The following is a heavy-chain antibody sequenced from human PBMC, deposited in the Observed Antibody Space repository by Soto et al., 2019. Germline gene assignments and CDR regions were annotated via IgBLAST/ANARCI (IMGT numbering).Heavy chain of an antibody. CDR1: GFTFSSYG. J-gene: IGHJ6*02. D-gene: IGHD2-2*01. CDR3: AREPVPYYYYGMDV. CDR2: IWYDGSNK. Sequence: QVQLVESGGGVVQPGRSLRLSCAASGFTFSSYGMHWVRQAPGKGLEWVAVIWYDGSNKYYADSVKGRFTISRDNSKNTLYLQMNSLRAEDTAAYYCAREPVPYYYYGMDVWGQGTTVTVSS. V-gene: IGHV3-33*01.